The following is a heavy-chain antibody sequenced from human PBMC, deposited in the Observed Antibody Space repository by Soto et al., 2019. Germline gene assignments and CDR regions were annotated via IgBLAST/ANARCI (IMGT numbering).Heavy chain of an antibody. D-gene: IGHD6-19*01. J-gene: IGHJ6*02. CDR1: GYSFTTYW. V-gene: IGHV5-51*01. CDR3: ARSRRGAYSSGLYSPSGYYNYVIYV. CDR2: IYPGDSDT. Sequence: PGESLKISCKASGYSFTTYWVGWVRQMPGKGLEWMGIIYPGDSDTKYSPSLQGQVTISADTSISTAYLQWTSLKASDTAMYYCARSRRGAYSSGLYSPSGYYNYVIYVCGQGSKVTGS.